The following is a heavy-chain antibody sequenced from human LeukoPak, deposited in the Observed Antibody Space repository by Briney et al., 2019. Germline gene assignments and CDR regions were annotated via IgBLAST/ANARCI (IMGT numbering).Heavy chain of an antibody. CDR1: GYTFTGYY. CDR3: ARDRDSSWPYLFDY. CDR2: INPNSGGT. D-gene: IGHD6-13*01. Sequence: GASVKVSCKASGYTFTGYYIHWVRQAPGQGLEWMGWINPNSGGTNYAQKFQGRVTMTRDTSISTAYMELSRLRSDDTAVYYCARDRDSSWPYLFDYWGQGTLVTVSS. V-gene: IGHV1-2*02. J-gene: IGHJ4*02.